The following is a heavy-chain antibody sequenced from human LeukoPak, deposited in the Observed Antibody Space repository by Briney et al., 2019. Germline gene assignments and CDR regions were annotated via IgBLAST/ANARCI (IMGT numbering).Heavy chain of an antibody. Sequence: ASVNVSCKASGYTFTGYYMHWVRQAPGQGLEWMGWINPNSGGTNYAQKFQGRVTMTRDTSISTAYMELSRLRSDDTAVYYCARASRDGYQGWVYWGQGTLVTVSS. CDR3: ARASRDGYQGWVY. V-gene: IGHV1-2*02. CDR1: GYTFTGYY. J-gene: IGHJ4*02. CDR2: INPNSGGT. D-gene: IGHD5-24*01.